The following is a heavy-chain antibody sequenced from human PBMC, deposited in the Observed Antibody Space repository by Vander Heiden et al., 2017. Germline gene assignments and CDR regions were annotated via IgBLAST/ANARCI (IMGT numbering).Heavy chain of an antibody. CDR1: GYTFTSYY. CDR3: AREGAAMANYYYYGMDV. V-gene: IGHV1-46*01. Sequence: QVQLVQSGAGVKKPGASVKASCKAAGYTFTSYYMHCVRQAPGQGLEWMGIINPSGGSTSYAQKFQGRVTMTRDTSTSTVYMELSSLRSEDTAVYYCAREGAAMANYYYYGMDVWGQGTTVTVSS. J-gene: IGHJ6*02. D-gene: IGHD5-18*01. CDR2: INPSGGST.